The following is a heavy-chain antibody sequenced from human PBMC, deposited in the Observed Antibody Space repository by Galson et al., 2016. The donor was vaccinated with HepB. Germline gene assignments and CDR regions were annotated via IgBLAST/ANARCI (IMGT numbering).Heavy chain of an antibody. V-gene: IGHV1-69*01. CDR3: ASRENQLLHPEENYYYYMDV. D-gene: IGHD2-2*02. J-gene: IGHJ6*03. CDR2: LIPVFGTA. Sequence: LEWMGGLIPVFGTANYAQKFQGRVTITADESTSTAYMELSSLRSEDTAVYYCASRENQLLHPEENYYYYMDVWGKGTTVTVSS.